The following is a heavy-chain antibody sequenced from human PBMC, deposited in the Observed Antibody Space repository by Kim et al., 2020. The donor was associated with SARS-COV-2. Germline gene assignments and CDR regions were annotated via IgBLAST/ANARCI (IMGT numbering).Heavy chain of an antibody. J-gene: IGHJ6*03. CDR3: ARSSSRSYYYYYYMDV. Sequence: QKFQGRVTMTRNTSISTAYMELSSLRSEDTAVYYCARSSSRSYYYYYYMDVWGKGTTVTVSS. V-gene: IGHV1-8*01. D-gene: IGHD6-13*01.